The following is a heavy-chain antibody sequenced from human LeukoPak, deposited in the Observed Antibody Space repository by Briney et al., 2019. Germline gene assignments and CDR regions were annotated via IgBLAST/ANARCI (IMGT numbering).Heavy chain of an antibody. V-gene: IGHV3-74*01. D-gene: IGHD5-12*01. Sequence: GGSLRLSCAASGFTFRSYWMHWVRQAPGKGLEWVSRVIRDGSFTNYADSVKGRFTISRDHAKHSVFLQMNSLRAEDTAVYYCARDSGYEFDFWGQGTPVTVSS. CDR2: VIRDGSFT. J-gene: IGHJ4*02. CDR3: ARDSGYEFDF. CDR1: GFTFRSYW.